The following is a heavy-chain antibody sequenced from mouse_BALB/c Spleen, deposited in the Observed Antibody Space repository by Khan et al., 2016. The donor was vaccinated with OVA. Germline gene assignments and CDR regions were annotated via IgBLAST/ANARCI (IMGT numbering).Heavy chain of an antibody. CDR2: IYWDDDK. CDR1: GFSLSTSGMG. CDR3: ARSSGYSYYYALDY. J-gene: IGHJ4*01. Sequence: QVTLKESGPGILQPSQTLSLTCSFSGFSLSTSGMGVSWIRQPSGKGLEWLAHIYWDDDKRYNPSLKSRLTISKDSSRNQVLLKITSVDTADTATYYCARSSGYSYYYALDYWGQGTSGTVSS. D-gene: IGHD3-1*01. V-gene: IGHV8-12*01.